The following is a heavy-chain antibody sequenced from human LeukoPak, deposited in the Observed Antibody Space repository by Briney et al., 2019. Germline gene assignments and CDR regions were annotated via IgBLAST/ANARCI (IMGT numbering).Heavy chain of an antibody. CDR3: AREKIAYYDNSGRGWFDP. J-gene: IGHJ5*02. V-gene: IGHV4-61*02. CDR1: GGSISSGSYS. Sequence: SETLSLTCTVSGGSISSGSYSWSWIRQPAGKGLEWIGRIYTSGSTNYNPSLKSRVTISVDTSKKQFSLKLSSVTAADTAVYYCAREKIAYYDNSGRGWFDPWGQGTLVTVSS. D-gene: IGHD3-22*01. CDR2: IYTSGST.